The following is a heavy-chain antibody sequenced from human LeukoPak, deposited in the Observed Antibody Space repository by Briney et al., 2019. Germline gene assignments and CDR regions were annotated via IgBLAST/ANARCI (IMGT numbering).Heavy chain of an antibody. V-gene: IGHV3-21*01. CDR2: ISSSSSYI. CDR1: GFTFSSYA. J-gene: IGHJ4*02. Sequence: GSLRLSCAASGFTFSSYAMAWVRQSPGKGLEWVSSISSSSSYIYYADSVKGRFTISRDNAKNSLYLQMNSLRAEDTAVYYCARARDLSADYWGQGTLVTVSS. CDR3: ARARDLSADY. D-gene: IGHD3-3*01.